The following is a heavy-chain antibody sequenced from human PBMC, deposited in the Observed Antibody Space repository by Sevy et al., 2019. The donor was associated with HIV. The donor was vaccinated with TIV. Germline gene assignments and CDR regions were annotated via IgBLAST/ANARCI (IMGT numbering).Heavy chain of an antibody. CDR3: AKGMTTVTTSAMDV. D-gene: IGHD4-17*01. J-gene: IGHJ6*02. CDR1: GFTFDVYA. CDR2: ISWNSGSV. Sequence: GGSLRLSCAASGFTFDVYAMHCVRQAPGKALEWVSGISWNSGSVGYADSVKGRFSISRDNGKKSLHLQMNSLRTEDMGLYYCAKGMTTVTTSAMDVWGQGTTVTVSS. V-gene: IGHV3-9*03.